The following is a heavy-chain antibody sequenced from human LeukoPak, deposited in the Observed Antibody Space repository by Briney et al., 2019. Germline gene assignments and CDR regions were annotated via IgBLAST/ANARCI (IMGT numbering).Heavy chain of an antibody. V-gene: IGHV4-30-4*08. D-gene: IGHD3-10*01. CDR2: IYYSGST. J-gene: IGHJ4*02. Sequence: SETLSLTCTVSGGSISSDDYYWSWIRQPPGKGLEWIGYIYYSGSTYYNPSLKSRVTISVDTSKNQFSLKLSSVTAADTAVYYCATREGTLMTYWGQGTLVTVSS. CDR1: GGSISSDDYY. CDR3: ATREGTLMTY.